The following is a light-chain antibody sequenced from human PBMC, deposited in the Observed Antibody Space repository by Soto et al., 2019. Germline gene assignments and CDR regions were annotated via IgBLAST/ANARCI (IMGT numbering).Light chain of an antibody. V-gene: IGKV1-39*01. CDR2: AAS. Sequence: DIQMTQSPSSLSASVGDRVTITCRASQSISSYLNWYQQKPGKAPKLLIYAASSLQSGVPSRFSGSGSGTDFTLTSSSLQPEDFATDYGQQSYSTPQLTFGGGTKVEIK. CDR3: QQSYSTPQLT. CDR1: QSISSY. J-gene: IGKJ4*01.